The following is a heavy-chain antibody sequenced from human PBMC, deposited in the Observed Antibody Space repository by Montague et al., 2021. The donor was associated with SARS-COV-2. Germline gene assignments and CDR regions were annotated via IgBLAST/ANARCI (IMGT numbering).Heavy chain of an antibody. D-gene: IGHD5-18*01. Sequence: SVKVSFKASGYTFTSYYIHWVRQAPGQGLEWLGVINPSGGDSTYAQRFQGRVTMTRDTSTSTVYMELSSLRSEDTAVYYCARGSYGPDAFDIWGQGTMVTVSS. J-gene: IGHJ3*02. CDR1: GYTFTSYY. V-gene: IGHV1-46*01. CDR2: INPSGGDS. CDR3: ARGSYGPDAFDI.